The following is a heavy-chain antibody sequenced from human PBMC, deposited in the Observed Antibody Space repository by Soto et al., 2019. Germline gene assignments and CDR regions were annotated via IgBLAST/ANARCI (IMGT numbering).Heavy chain of an antibody. CDR3: ARSRLRFLEWLPPLTYYGMDV. D-gene: IGHD3-3*01. CDR2: IYPGDSDT. V-gene: IGHV5-51*01. J-gene: IGHJ6*02. Sequence: GESLKISCKGSGYSFTGYWIGWVRQMPGKGLEWMGIIYPGDSDTRYSPSFQGQVTISADKSISTAYLQWSSLKASDTAMYYCARSRLRFLEWLPPLTYYGMDVWGQGTTVTVSS. CDR1: GYSFTGYW.